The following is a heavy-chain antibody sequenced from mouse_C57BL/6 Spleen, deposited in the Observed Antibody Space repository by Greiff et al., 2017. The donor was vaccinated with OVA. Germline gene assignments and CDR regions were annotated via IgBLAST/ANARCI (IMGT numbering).Heavy chain of an antibody. Sequence: QVQLQQSGAELVKPGASVKISCKASGYAFSSYWMNWVKQRPGKGLEWIGQIYPGDGDTNYNGKFKGKATLTADKSSSTAYMQLSSLTSEDSAVYFCAGGYGRSYYFDYWGQGTTLTVSS. CDR2: IYPGDGDT. CDR3: AGGYGRSYYFDY. J-gene: IGHJ2*01. CDR1: GYAFSSYW. V-gene: IGHV1-80*01. D-gene: IGHD2-2*01.